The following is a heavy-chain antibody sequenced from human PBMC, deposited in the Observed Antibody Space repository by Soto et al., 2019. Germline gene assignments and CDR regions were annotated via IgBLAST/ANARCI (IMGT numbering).Heavy chain of an antibody. CDR1: GYTFTGYY. Sequence: ASVKVSCKASGYTFTGYYMHWVRQAPGQGLEWMGWINPNSGGTNYAQKFQGWVTMTRDTSISTAYMELSRLRSDDTAVYYCARERGSITGTDDYYYYYGMDVWGQGTTVTVSS. CDR3: ARERGSITGTDDYYYYYGMDV. CDR2: INPNSGGT. D-gene: IGHD1-20*01. J-gene: IGHJ6*02. V-gene: IGHV1-2*04.